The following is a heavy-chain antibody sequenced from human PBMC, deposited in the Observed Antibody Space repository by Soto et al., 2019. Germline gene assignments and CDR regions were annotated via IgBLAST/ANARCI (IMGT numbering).Heavy chain of an antibody. CDR3: ARLNSIVATIGNFDY. CDR2: ISSSSSYI. CDR1: GFTFSSYS. J-gene: IGHJ4*02. V-gene: IGHV3-21*01. Sequence: GGSLRLSCAASGFTFSSYSMNWVRQAPGKGLEWVSSISSSSSYIYYADSVKGRFTISRDNAKNSLYLQMNSLRAEDTAVYYCARLNSIVATIGNFDYWGQGTLVTVSS. D-gene: IGHD5-12*01.